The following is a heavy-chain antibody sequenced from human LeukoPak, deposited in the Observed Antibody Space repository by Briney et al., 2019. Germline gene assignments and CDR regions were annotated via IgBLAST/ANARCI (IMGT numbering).Heavy chain of an antibody. CDR1: GFTFSTYW. D-gene: IGHD3-22*01. CDR3: ARDQRSSGYQRINWFDP. CDR2: INPDGGYT. Sequence: GGSLRLSCADSGFTFSTYWIHWVRQTPGKGLDWVSRINPDGGYTSYADSVKGRFTISRDNAKSSLYLQMNSLRAEDTAVYYCARDQRSSGYQRINWFDPWGQGTLVTVSS. J-gene: IGHJ5*02. V-gene: IGHV3-74*01.